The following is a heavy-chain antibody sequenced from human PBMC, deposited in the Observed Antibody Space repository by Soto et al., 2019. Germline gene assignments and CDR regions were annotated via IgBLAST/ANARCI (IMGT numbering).Heavy chain of an antibody. J-gene: IGHJ6*02. CDR3: ARTYYYGSGSQYYYYYGMDV. CDR1: GYSFTSYW. D-gene: IGHD3-10*01. CDR2: IYPGDSDT. Sequence: GESLKISCQGSGYSFTSYWIGWVRQMPGKGLEWMGIIYPGDSDTSYSPSFQGQVTISADKSISTAYLQWSSLKASDTAMYYCARTYYYGSGSQYYYYYGMDVWGQGTTVTVSS. V-gene: IGHV5-51*01.